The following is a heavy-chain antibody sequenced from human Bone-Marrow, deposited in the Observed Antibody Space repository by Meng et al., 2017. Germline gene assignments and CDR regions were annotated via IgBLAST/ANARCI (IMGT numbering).Heavy chain of an antibody. Sequence: QGQLQEWGPGLVGTSETLSLTCTVSGGSVYSGSYYWSWIRQPPGKGLEWIGYIYYTGTTKYNPSLKSRVTISVDTSKNQFSLNLSSVTAADTALYYCARTPGYSYGQIDSWGQGTLVTVSS. D-gene: IGHD5-18*01. V-gene: IGHV4-61*01. J-gene: IGHJ4*02. CDR1: GGSVYSGSYY. CDR3: ARTPGYSYGQIDS. CDR2: IYYTGTT.